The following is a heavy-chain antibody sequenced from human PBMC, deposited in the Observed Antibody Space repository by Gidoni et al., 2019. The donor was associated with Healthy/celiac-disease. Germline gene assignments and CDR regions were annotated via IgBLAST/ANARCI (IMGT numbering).Heavy chain of an antibody. V-gene: IGHV4-34*01. CDR2: INHSGST. D-gene: IGHD3-10*01. Sequence: QVQLQQWGAGLLKHSETLSLTCAVCGGSFSGYYWSWIRQPPGKGLEWIGEINHSGSTNYNPSLKSRVTISVDTSKNQFSLKLSSVTAADTAVYYCARGRRFTIDPWGQGTLVTVSS. J-gene: IGHJ5*02. CDR3: ARGRRFTIDP. CDR1: GGSFSGYY.